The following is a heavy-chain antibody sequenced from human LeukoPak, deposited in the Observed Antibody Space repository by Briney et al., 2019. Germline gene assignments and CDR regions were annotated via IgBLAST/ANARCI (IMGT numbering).Heavy chain of an antibody. CDR2: IRSKANSYAT. J-gene: IGHJ6*03. CDR3: TSPITGYSGYEGGYYYMDV. CDR1: GFTFSGSA. D-gene: IGHD5-12*01. V-gene: IGHV3-73*01. Sequence: GGSLRLSCAASGFTFSGSAMHWVRQASGKGLEWVGRIRSKANSYATAYAASVKGRFTISRDDSKNTAYLQMNSLKTEDTAVYYCTSPITGYSGYEGGYYYMDVWGKGTTVTISS.